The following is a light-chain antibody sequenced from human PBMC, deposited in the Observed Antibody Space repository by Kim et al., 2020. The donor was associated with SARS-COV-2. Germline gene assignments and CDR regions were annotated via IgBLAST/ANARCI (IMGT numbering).Light chain of an antibody. Sequence: EIVLTQSPATLSLSPGERATLSCRASQNINRYLAWYQQKFGQAPRLLIFDASNRATGIPARFSGSGSGTDFTLTISSLEPEDFAIYYCQQGSNRPLTFGGGTKVDIK. CDR1: QNINRY. CDR3: QQGSNRPLT. V-gene: IGKV3-11*01. CDR2: DAS. J-gene: IGKJ4*01.